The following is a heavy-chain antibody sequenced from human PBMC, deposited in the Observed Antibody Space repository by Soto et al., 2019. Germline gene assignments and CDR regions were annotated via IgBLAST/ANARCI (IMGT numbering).Heavy chain of an antibody. CDR1: GGSISSGDYY. CDR3: AKGSYSSSWYSRRGMDV. J-gene: IGHJ6*02. Sequence: SETLSLTCTVSGGSISSGDYYWSWIRQPPGKGLEWIGYIYYSGSTYYNPSLKSRVTISVDTSKNQFSLKLSSVTAADTAVYYCAKGSYSSSWYSRRGMDVWGQGTTVTVSS. D-gene: IGHD6-13*01. CDR2: IYYSGST. V-gene: IGHV4-30-4*01.